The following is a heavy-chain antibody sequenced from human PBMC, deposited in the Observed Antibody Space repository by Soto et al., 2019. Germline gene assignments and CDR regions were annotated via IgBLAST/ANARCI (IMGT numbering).Heavy chain of an antibody. J-gene: IGHJ6*02. CDR3: ASVGADTASAEYDGMDV. Sequence: SETLSLTCAVYGGSFSGYYWSWIRQPPGKGLEWIGEINHSGSTNYNPSLKSRVTISVDTSKNQFSLKLSSVTAADTAVYYCASVGADTASAEYDGMDVWGQGTTVTVSS. D-gene: IGHD3-16*01. V-gene: IGHV4-34*01. CDR1: GGSFSGYY. CDR2: INHSGST.